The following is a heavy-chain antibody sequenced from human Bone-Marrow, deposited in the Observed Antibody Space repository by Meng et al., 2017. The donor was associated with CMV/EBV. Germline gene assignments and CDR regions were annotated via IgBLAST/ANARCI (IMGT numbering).Heavy chain of an antibody. Sequence: GYSFTSYWISWVRQLPGNGLEWMGRIDPSDSYTNYSPSFQGHVTISADKSISTAYLQWSSLKASDTAMYYCASQASHCSSTSCLIDYWGQGTLVTVSS. D-gene: IGHD2-2*01. CDR3: ASQASHCSSTSCLIDY. CDR1: GYSFTSYW. J-gene: IGHJ4*02. CDR2: IDPSDSYT. V-gene: IGHV5-10-1*01.